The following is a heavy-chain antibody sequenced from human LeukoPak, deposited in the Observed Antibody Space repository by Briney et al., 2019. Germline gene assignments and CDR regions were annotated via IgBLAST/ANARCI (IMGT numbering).Heavy chain of an antibody. CDR1: GGTFSSYA. D-gene: IGHD1-26*01. V-gene: IGHV1-69*13. CDR3: ASRQVGATIVDY. Sequence: SVKVSCKASGGTFSSYAISWVRQAPGQGLEWMGGIIPIFGTANYAQKFQGRVTITADESTSTAYMELSSLRSEDTAVYYCASRQVGATIVDYWGQGTLVTVSS. CDR2: IIPIFGTA. J-gene: IGHJ4*02.